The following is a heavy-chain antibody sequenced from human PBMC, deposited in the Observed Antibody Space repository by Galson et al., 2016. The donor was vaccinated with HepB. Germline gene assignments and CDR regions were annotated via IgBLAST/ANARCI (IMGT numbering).Heavy chain of an antibody. CDR1: GFTFSDHA. Sequence: SLRLSCAASGFTFSDHAIHWVRQAPGKGLEWVAVIWSDGSNNYYPDSVKGRFTISRDNSKNTSYLQMNSLRAEDTAMYYCARDRGRWLSVYYHFDSWGQGILVTVSS. CDR2: IWSDGSNN. J-gene: IGHJ4*02. CDR3: ARDRGRWLSVYYHFDS. D-gene: IGHD5-24*01. V-gene: IGHV3-33*01.